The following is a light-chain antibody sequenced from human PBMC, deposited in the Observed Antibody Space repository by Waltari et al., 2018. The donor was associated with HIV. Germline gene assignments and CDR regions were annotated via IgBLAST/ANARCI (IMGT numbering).Light chain of an antibody. Sequence: DIQMTQSPSSLSASVGDRVTITCRASQSISTYLTWYQQKLGKAPNLLIYAASSLQSGVPSRFSGSGSGTDFTLTISLQPEDFATYYCQQSYSTPFTFGPGTKVDIK. CDR1: QSISTY. V-gene: IGKV1-39*01. J-gene: IGKJ3*01. CDR2: AAS. CDR3: QQSYSTPFT.